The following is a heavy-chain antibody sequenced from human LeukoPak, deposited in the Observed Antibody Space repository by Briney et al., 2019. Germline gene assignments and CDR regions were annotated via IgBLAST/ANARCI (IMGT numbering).Heavy chain of an antibody. J-gene: IGHJ4*02. CDR2: ISGSGGST. CDR3: ARVGGLRFLEWLLYLFDY. Sequence: GGSLRLSCAASGFTFSSYAMSWVRQAPGKGLEWVSAISGSGGSTYYADSVKGRFTISRDNSKNTLYLQMNSLRAEDTAVYYCARVGGLRFLEWLLYLFDYWGQGTLVTVSS. CDR1: GFTFSSYA. V-gene: IGHV3-23*01. D-gene: IGHD3-3*01.